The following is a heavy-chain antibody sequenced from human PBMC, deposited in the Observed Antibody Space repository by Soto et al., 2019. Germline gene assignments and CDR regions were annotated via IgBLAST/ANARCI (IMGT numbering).Heavy chain of an antibody. CDR2: IDPSDSYT. CDR3: ARHWYDSSGYYYLDAFDI. Sequence: GESLKISCKGSGYSFTSYWISWVRQMPGKGLEWMGRIDPSDSYTNYSPSFQGHVTISADKSISTAYLQWISLKASDTAMYYCARHWYDSSGYYYLDAFDIWGQGTMVTVSS. V-gene: IGHV5-10-1*01. CDR1: GYSFTSYW. D-gene: IGHD3-22*01. J-gene: IGHJ3*02.